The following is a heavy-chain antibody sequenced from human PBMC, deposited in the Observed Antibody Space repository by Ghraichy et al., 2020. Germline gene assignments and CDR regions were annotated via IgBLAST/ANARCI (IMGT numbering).Heavy chain of an antibody. CDR1: GFTFSSYA. CDR3: VKGEDSSGWYWGAFDI. Sequence: GGSLRLSCSASGFTFSSYAMHWVRQAPGKGLEYVSAISSNGGSTYYADSVKGRFTISRDNSKNTLYLQMSSLRAEDTAVYYCVKGEDSSGWYWGAFDIWGQGTMVTVSS. V-gene: IGHV3-64D*06. J-gene: IGHJ3*02. CDR2: ISSNGGST. D-gene: IGHD6-19*01.